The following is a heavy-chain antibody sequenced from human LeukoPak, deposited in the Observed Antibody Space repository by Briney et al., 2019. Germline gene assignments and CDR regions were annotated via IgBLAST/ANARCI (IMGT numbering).Heavy chain of an antibody. CDR2: ISSSGSTI. CDR3: ARGGATYYYDSSGYSGGDY. Sequence: GGSLRLSCAASGFTFSDYYMSWLRQAPGKGLEWVSYISSSGSTIYYADSVKGRFTISRDNAKNSLYLQMNSLRAEDTAVYYCARGGATYYYDSSGYSGGDYWGQGTLVTVSS. J-gene: IGHJ4*02. D-gene: IGHD3-22*01. V-gene: IGHV3-11*01. CDR1: GFTFSDYY.